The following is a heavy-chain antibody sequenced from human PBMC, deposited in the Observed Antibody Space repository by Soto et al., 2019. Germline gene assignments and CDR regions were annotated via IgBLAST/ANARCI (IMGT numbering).Heavy chain of an antibody. J-gene: IGHJ4*02. Sequence: QVQLQQWGAGLLKPSETLSLNCAVTGGSLSGYYWSWIRQPPGKGLEWIGEVKDGGHTNYSPSLRGRVTISSDTYNNHFSLRQNPVTTADTGVYYCARGQVRVVATQWDQVRLVTDS. CDR1: GGSLSGYY. CDR2: VKDGGHT. D-gene: IGHD5-12*01. CDR3: ARGQVRVVATQ. V-gene: IGHV4-34*01.